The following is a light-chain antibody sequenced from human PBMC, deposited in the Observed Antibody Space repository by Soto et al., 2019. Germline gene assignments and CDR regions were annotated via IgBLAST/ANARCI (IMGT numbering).Light chain of an antibody. CDR1: QSVSSY. Sequence: EIVLTQSPATLSLSPGERATLSCRASQSVSSYLAWYQQKPGQAPRLLIYDASNRATGIPARFSGSGSGTDFTLTISSLEPEDFAVYHCQQRSNWXTFGQGTKVDIK. V-gene: IGKV3-11*01. J-gene: IGKJ1*01. CDR2: DAS. CDR3: QQRSNWXT.